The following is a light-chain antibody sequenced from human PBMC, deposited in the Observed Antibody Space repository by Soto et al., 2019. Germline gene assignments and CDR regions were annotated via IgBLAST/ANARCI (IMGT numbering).Light chain of an antibody. Sequence: EVVMTHSPATLSVSPWEIATLSCRASQSISSNLAWYQQKPGQAPRLLIYGASTRATGILARFSGSGSGTEFTLTISSLQSEDFAVYYCQQYNNWPPITFGQGTRLEIK. V-gene: IGKV3-15*01. J-gene: IGKJ5*01. CDR1: QSISSN. CDR2: GAS. CDR3: QQYNNWPPIT.